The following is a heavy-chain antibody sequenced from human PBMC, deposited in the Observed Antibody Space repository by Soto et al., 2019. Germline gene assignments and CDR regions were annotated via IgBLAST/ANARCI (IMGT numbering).Heavy chain of an antibody. V-gene: IGHV4-34*01. Sequence: SETLSLTCAVYGGSFSAYYWSWIRQPPGKGLEWIGEINHSGGTSYNPSLKSRVSMSIDTSKDQFSLKLKSVTAADTALYFCARQRTSVVTQAYFDVWGPGSLVTVSS. D-gene: IGHD2-21*02. CDR3: ARQRTSVVTQAYFDV. CDR2: INHSGGT. J-gene: IGHJ4*02. CDR1: GGSFSAYY.